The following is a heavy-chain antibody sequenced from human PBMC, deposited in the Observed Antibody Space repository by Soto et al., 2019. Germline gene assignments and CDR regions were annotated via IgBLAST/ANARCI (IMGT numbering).Heavy chain of an antibody. J-gene: IGHJ5*02. V-gene: IGHV4-30-2*01. CDR1: GGSISSGGYS. CDR2: IYHSGST. CDR3: ARTGGNSGFGNWFDP. Sequence: SETLSLTCAVSGGSISSGGYSWSWIRQPPGKGLEWIGYIYHSGSTYYNPSLKSRVTISVDRSKNQFSLKLSSVTAADTAVYYCARTGGNSGFGNWFDPWGQGTLVTVSS. D-gene: IGHD2-8*02.